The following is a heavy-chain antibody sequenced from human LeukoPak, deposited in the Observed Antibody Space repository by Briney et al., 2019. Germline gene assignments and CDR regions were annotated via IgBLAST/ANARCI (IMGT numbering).Heavy chain of an antibody. CDR2: ISAYNGNT. J-gene: IGHJ6*02. CDR3: ARDGHCTNGVCHYNGMDV. CDR1: GYTFTSYG. D-gene: IGHD2-8*01. V-gene: IGHV1-18*01. Sequence: ASVKVSCKASGYTFTSYGISWVRRAPGQGLEWMGWISAYNGNTNYAQKLQGRVTMTTDTSTSTAYMELRSLRSDDTAVYYCARDGHCTNGVCHYNGMDVWGQGTTVTVSS.